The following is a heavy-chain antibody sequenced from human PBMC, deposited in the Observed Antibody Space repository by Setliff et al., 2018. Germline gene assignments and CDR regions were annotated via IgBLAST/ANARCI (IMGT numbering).Heavy chain of an antibody. J-gene: IGHJ3*02. D-gene: IGHD3-16*01. CDR3: TTDPSATFGGVIGAAFDM. CDR2: IKGKTDGLAT. V-gene: IGHV3-15*07. Sequence: HGESLRLSCAASGFTFSNAWMNWVRQAPGKGLEWVGRIKGKTDGLATDYAAPVKGRFTISRDDSTNKLYLQMNSLKTEDTAVYYCTTDPSATFGGVIGAAFDMWGQGTMVTVSS. CDR1: GFTFSNAW.